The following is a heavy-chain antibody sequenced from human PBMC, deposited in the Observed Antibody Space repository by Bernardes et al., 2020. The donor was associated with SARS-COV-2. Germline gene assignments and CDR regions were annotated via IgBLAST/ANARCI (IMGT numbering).Heavy chain of an antibody. CDR2: ISGSGGRT. CDR3: ARALISDCSGGSCYPDYGDYFDY. D-gene: IGHD2-15*01. V-gene: IGHV3-23*01. J-gene: IGHJ4*02. CDR1: GFPFSSYA. Sequence: GGSLRLSCAASGFPFSSYAMGWVRQSPGKGLDWVSTISGSGGRTYYADSVKGRFTISRDNSKNTLILQMNSLRVDDTAVYYCARALISDCSGGSCYPDYGDYFDYWGQGTLLTVS.